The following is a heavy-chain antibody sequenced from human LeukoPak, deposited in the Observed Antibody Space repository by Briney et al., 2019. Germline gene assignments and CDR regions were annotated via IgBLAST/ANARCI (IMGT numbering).Heavy chain of an antibody. CDR2: IYYSGST. D-gene: IGHD5-24*01. J-gene: IGHJ4*02. Sequence: PSETLSHTCTVSGGSISSYYWSWIRQPPGKGLEWIGYIYYSGSTNYNPSLKSRVTISVDTSKNQFSLKLSSVTAADTAVYYCARCYNWLDYWGQGTLVTVSS. CDR1: GGSISSYY. CDR3: ARCYNWLDY. V-gene: IGHV4-59*01.